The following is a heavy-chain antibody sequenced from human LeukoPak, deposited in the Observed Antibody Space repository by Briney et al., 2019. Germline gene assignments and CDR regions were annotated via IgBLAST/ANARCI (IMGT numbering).Heavy chain of an antibody. CDR1: GGSISSSCYY. Sequence: PSETLSLTCTVSGGSISSSCYYWGWIRQPPGRGLDWIGTNYYAGGTYYNPSLKSRVTISVDTSTNQFSMRLSSVTAADTAVYYCARGFGESEYYYYGMDVWGQGNTVTVSS. J-gene: IGHJ6*02. D-gene: IGHD3-10*01. V-gene: IGHV4-39*01. CDR3: ARGFGESEYYYYGMDV. CDR2: NYYAGGT.